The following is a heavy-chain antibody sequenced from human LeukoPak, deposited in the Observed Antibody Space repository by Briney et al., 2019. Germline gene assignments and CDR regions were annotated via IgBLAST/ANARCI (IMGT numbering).Heavy chain of an antibody. J-gene: IGHJ4*02. CDR3: ARGGSGSGYLYYFDS. CDR2: INSNSGGT. CDR1: EYNFNDYC. V-gene: IGHV1-2*06. D-gene: IGHD3-10*01. Sequence: ASVKVSCKASEYNFNDYCMHWVRQAPGQGLEWMGRINSNSGGTSYAQNFQGRVTMTRDTSISTAYMEVSGLTSDDTAVYYCARGGSGSGYLYYFDSWGQGTLVSVSS.